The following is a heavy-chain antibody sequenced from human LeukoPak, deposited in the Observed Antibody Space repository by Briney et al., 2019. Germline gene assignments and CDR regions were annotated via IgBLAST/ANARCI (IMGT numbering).Heavy chain of an antibody. CDR1: GGSFSGYY. D-gene: IGHD3-10*01. V-gene: IGHV4-34*01. CDR2: INHSGST. CDR3: ARVRRSSDY. J-gene: IGHJ4*02. Sequence: PSETLSLTCAVYGGSFSGYYWSWIRQPPGKGLEWIGEINHSGSTNYNPSLKSRATISVDTSNNQFSLKLSSVTAADTAVYYCARVRRSSDYWGQGTLVTVSS.